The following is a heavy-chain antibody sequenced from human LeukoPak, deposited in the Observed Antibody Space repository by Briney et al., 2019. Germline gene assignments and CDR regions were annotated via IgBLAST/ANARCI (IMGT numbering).Heavy chain of an antibody. CDR2: VKCKSDGGTI. D-gene: IGHD3-3*01. J-gene: IGHJ4*02. V-gene: IGHV3-15*01. CDR3: TTDRAISGLPIFGY. Sequence: PGGSLRLSCAASGFTFTNAWMSWVRQAPGKGLEWVGRVKCKSDGGTIDYAAPVKGRFTISIDDSKTMVSLQMNSLESGDTAVYYCTTDRAISGLPIFGYWGQGTPVTVSS. CDR1: GFTFTNAW.